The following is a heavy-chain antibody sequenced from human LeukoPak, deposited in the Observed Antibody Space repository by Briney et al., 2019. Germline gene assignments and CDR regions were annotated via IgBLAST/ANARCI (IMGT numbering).Heavy chain of an antibody. CDR1: GFTFSSYE. CDR2: ISSGGSAT. D-gene: IGHD6-13*01. V-gene: IGHV3-48*03. Sequence: GGSLRLSCAASGFTFSSYEMKWVRQAPGKGLYWVLYISSGGSATYYAYSMKGRFTISRDNAKKSLYLQMNSLRAEDTAVYYCARVQQPSGIQGYYHGMDVWGQGTTVTVSS. J-gene: IGHJ6*02. CDR3: ARVQQPSGIQGYYHGMDV.